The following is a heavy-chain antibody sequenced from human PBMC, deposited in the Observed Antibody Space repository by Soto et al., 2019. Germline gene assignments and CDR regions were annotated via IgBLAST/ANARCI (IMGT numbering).Heavy chain of an antibody. CDR2: ISDDGSNK. Sequence: GSLRLSCAVAGLSFSNYAIHWVRQAPGEGLEWVALISDDGSNKHYADSVKGRFTISRDNSKNTVYLQMNSLRTEDTAVYFCAKDRSYSLDYWGQGTLVTVSS. V-gene: IGHV3-30*18. CDR1: GLSFSNYA. D-gene: IGHD1-26*01. J-gene: IGHJ4*02. CDR3: AKDRSYSLDY.